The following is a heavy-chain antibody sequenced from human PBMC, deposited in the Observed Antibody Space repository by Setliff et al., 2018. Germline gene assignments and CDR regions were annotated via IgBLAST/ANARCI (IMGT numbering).Heavy chain of an antibody. Sequence: SETVSLTCTVSGGSISSGDYYWSWIRQHPGKGLEWIGYIYYSGSTYYNPSLKSRVTISVDTSKNQFSLKLSSVTAADTAVYYCARDRKYYDSSGSFDYWGQGTLVTVSS. CDR1: GGSISSGDYY. D-gene: IGHD3-22*01. CDR2: IYYSGST. CDR3: ARDRKYYDSSGSFDY. V-gene: IGHV4-31*03. J-gene: IGHJ4*02.